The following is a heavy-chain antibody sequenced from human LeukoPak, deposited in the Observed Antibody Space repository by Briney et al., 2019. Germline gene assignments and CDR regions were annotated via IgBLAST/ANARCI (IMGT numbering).Heavy chain of an antibody. J-gene: IGHJ4*02. CDR3: ASGLNKAAGEEVRDY. V-gene: IGHV3-53*01. CDR2: IYSGDST. Sequence: GGSLRLSCAASGFTVCSNYMSCLRQAPGKGLEWVSVIYSGDSTYCADSVKGRFTISRDNSKNTLYLQMNSLRAEDTAVYYCASGLNKAAGEEVRDYWGQGTLVTVSS. CDR1: GFTVCSNY. D-gene: IGHD6-13*01.